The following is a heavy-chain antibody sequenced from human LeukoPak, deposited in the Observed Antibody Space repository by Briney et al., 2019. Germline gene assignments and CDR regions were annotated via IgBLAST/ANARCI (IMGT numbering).Heavy chain of an antibody. CDR2: FYTSGST. Sequence: PSETLSLTCTVSGGSISSGTYYWRWLRQPAGTGLEWIGRFYTSGSTNYNPSLKSRVTISVDPSKNQFSLKLSAVTAADTAVYYCARGPYAWGYIDYWGQGTLVTVSS. J-gene: IGHJ4*02. CDR1: GGSISSGTYY. V-gene: IGHV4-61*02. CDR3: ARGPYAWGYIDY. D-gene: IGHD7-27*01.